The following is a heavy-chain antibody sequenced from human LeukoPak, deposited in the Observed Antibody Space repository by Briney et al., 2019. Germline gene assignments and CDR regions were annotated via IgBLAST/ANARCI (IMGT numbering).Heavy chain of an antibody. CDR1: GFTISSYD. V-gene: IGHV4-59*10. CDR2: IYTSGSN. D-gene: IGHD3-9*01. J-gene: IGHJ5*02. Sequence: SAETLSLTCAASGFTISSYDRSWVRQPAGKGLEWVGRIYTSGSNNYNPSLKSRVTMSVDTSKNQFSLKLSSVTAADTAVYYCARVRDYDILTGYWDPWGQGTLVTVSS. CDR3: ARVRDYDILTGYWDP.